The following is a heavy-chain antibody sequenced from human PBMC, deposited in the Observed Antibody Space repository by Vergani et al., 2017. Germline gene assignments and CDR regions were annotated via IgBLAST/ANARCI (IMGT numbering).Heavy chain of an antibody. CDR2: IYHSVST. CDR1: GGSISSSNW. D-gene: IGHD3-9*01. CDR3: ARALKLRYSPFGDYYYYGMDV. Sequence: QVQLQESGPGLVKPPGTPCLTCAVSGGSISSSNWWSWVRQPPGKGLQWIGEIYHSVSTNYNPSLKRRVTISVDKSKNQFSLKLSSLTAADTAVYYCARALKLRYSPFGDYYYYGMDVWGQGTTVTVSS. J-gene: IGHJ6*02. V-gene: IGHV4-4*03.